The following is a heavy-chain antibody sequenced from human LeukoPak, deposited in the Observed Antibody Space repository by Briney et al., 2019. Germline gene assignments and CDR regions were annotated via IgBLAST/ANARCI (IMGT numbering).Heavy chain of an antibody. Sequence: PSETLSLTCTVSGGSISSGDYYWGWIRQPPGRGLEWIGNIYYSGSTYYNPSLKSRVTISVATSKNQFSLKLTSVPAADTAVYYCARTTEGGYTYGYFYYYYMDVWGKGTTVTISS. J-gene: IGHJ6*03. CDR1: GGSISSGDYY. D-gene: IGHD5-18*01. V-gene: IGHV4-39*07. CDR3: ARTTEGGYTYGYFYYYYMDV. CDR2: IYYSGST.